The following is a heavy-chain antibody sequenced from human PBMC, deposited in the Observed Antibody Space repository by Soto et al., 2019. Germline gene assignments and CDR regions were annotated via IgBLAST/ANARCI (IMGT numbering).Heavy chain of an antibody. CDR1: GVSFSGYY. CDR2: INHSGST. V-gene: IGHV4-34*01. J-gene: IGHJ4*02. Sequence: SETLSLTCAVYGVSFSGYYWTWIRQPPGTGLEWIGEINHSGSTNYNPSLKSRVTISVDTSKNQFSLKLTSVTAADTAAYYCARQGRLVTRDPFDHWGQGILVTVSS. CDR3: ARQGRLVTRDPFDH. D-gene: IGHD3-9*01.